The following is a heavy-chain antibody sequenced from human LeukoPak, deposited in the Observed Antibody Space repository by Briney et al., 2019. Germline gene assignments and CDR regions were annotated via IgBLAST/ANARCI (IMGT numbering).Heavy chain of an antibody. CDR3: ARVLYYDSSGYYYYYYYMDV. CDR1: GGSISSSSYY. V-gene: IGHV4-39*07. CDR2: IYYSGST. J-gene: IGHJ6*03. Sequence: SETLSLTCTVSGGSISSSSYYWGWIRQPPGKGLEWIGSIYYSGSTNYNPSLKSRVTISVDTSKNQFSLKLSSVTAADTAVYYCARVLYYDSSGYYYYYYYMDVWGKGTTVTVSS. D-gene: IGHD3-22*01.